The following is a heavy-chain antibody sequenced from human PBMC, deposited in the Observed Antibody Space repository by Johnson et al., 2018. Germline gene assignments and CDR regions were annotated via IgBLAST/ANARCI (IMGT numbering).Heavy chain of an antibody. CDR1: GGTFSSYA. CDR3: ARVPSPYCSGGGCYTYSGMDG. CDR2: IIPIFGTA. D-gene: IGHD2-15*01. J-gene: IGHJ6*02. Sequence: QVQLVESGAEVKKPGSSVKVSCKASGGTFSSYAISWVRQAPGQGLEWMGGIIPIFGTANYAQKFQGRVTITAEESTSTADMELSSLRSEDTAVYSCARVPSPYCSGGGCYTYSGMDGWGQGTTVTVS. V-gene: IGHV1-69*01.